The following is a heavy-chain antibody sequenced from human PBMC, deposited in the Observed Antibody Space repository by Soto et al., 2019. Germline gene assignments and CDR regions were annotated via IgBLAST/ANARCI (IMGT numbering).Heavy chain of an antibody. D-gene: IGHD3-22*01. CDR3: ASAFTYYYDSSGLNWFDP. V-gene: IGHV4-30-4*01. Sequence: SETLSLTCTFSVGSISIGDYYWSWIRQPPGKGLEWIGYIYYSGSTYYNPSLKSRVTISVDTSKNQFSLKLSSVTAADTAVYYCASAFTYYYDSSGLNWFDPWGQGTMVTVSS. J-gene: IGHJ5*02. CDR2: IYYSGST. CDR1: VGSISIGDYY.